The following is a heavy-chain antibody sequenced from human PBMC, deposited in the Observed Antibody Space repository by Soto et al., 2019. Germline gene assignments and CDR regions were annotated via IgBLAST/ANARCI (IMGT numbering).Heavy chain of an antibody. CDR2: INPSCGST. Sequence: ASVKVSCKASGYTFTSYYMHWVRQARGQGLEWMGIINPSCGSTSYAQKVQGRVTMTRDTSTSTAYMELRSLRSDDTAVYYCARDFGQQWLVSHSVYYFDYWGQGTLVTVSS. D-gene: IGHD6-19*01. V-gene: IGHV1-46*01. J-gene: IGHJ4*02. CDR1: GYTFTSYY. CDR3: ARDFGQQWLVSHSVYYFDY.